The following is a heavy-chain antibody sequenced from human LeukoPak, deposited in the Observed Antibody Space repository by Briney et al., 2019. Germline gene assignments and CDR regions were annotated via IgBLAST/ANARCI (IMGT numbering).Heavy chain of an antibody. CDR2: ISPSGDVT. CDR3: AKSLFTSATGTGRAFHI. J-gene: IGHJ3*02. Sequence: GGSLRLSCAASGFSFSAYPMGWVRQAPGKGLHWLSGISPSGDVTFHADRVKGRFAISRDNSKNTLYLQMTGLRAGDTAEYYCAKSLFTSATGTGRAFHIWGQGTMVTVSS. CDR1: GFSFSAYP. V-gene: IGHV3-23*01. D-gene: IGHD1-1*01.